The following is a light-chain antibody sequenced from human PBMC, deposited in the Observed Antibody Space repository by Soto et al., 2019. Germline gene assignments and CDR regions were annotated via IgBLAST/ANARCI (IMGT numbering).Light chain of an antibody. J-gene: IGKJ1*01. V-gene: IGKV3-15*01. CDR3: QQYNNWPRA. Sequence: EIVMTQSPATLSVSPGERATLSCRASQSVSSNLAWYQQTSGQAPRLLIYGASTRATGIPARFSGSGSGTEFTLTISSLQSEDFAVYYCQQYNNWPRAFGQGTKVESK. CDR1: QSVSSN. CDR2: GAS.